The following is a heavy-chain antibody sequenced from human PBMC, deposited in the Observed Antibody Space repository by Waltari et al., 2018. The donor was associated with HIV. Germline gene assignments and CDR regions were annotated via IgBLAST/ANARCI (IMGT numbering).Heavy chain of an antibody. CDR1: GYIFTNYG. Sequence: QVQLVQSGAEVKKPGASVKVSCKASGYIFTNYGINWVRQAPGQGLEWMGWISGYNGNINYAQKFQGRLTMTTDTSTSTVYMEVRSVRSDDTAVYYCARGGRGLDYWGQGTLVTVSS. CDR3: ARGGRGLDY. CDR2: ISGYNGNI. D-gene: IGHD3-10*01. J-gene: IGHJ4*02. V-gene: IGHV1-18*01.